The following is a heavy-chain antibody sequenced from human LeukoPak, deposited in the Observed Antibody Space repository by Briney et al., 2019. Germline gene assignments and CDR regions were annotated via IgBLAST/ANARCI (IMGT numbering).Heavy chain of an antibody. CDR3: AKGDSSSWAPDY. CDR1: GFTFSNYA. J-gene: IGHJ4*02. D-gene: IGHD6-13*01. Sequence: GGSLRLSCAASGFTFSNYAISWVRQAPGKGLEWVSAIRGSGGSTYYADSVKGRFTISRDNSKNTLYLQMNSLRAEDTAVYYCAKGDSSSWAPDYWGQGTLVTVSS. CDR2: IRGSGGST. V-gene: IGHV3-23*01.